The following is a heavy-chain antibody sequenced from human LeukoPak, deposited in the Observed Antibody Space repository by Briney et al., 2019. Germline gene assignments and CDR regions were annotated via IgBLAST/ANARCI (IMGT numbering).Heavy chain of an antibody. CDR2: IYSGGTT. CDR3: ASKLTTGY. Sequence: GGSLRLSCVVSGLTVSSNYMSWVRQAPGKGLEWVSVIYSGGTTNYADSVKGRFIVYRDNSKNTLYLQMNSLRAEDTAVYYCASKLTTGYWGQGALVTVSS. J-gene: IGHJ4*02. V-gene: IGHV3-66*01. D-gene: IGHD4-17*01. CDR1: GLTVSSNY.